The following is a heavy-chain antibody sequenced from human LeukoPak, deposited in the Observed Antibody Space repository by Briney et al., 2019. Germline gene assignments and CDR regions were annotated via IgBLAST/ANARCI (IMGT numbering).Heavy chain of an antibody. Sequence: ASVKVSCKASGYTFTSYDINWVRQATGQGLEWMGWMNTNSGNKGYAQKFQGRVTITRNTSISTAYMELSSLRAEDTSVYYCARDGSLGVWFGELYPGDAFDIWGQGTMVTVSS. V-gene: IGHV1-8*03. CDR3: ARDGSLGVWFGELYPGDAFDI. D-gene: IGHD3-10*01. CDR2: MNTNSGNK. CDR1: GYTFTSYD. J-gene: IGHJ3*02.